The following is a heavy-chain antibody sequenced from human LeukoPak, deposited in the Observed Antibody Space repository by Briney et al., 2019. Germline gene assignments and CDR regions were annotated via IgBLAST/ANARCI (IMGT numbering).Heavy chain of an antibody. CDR2: INPSGGST. CDR1: GYTFTSYY. J-gene: IGHJ1*01. V-gene: IGHV1-46*01. CDR3: AKPGQDYYDSLQFLQH. D-gene: IGHD3-22*01. Sequence: ASVKVSCKASGYTFTSYYMHWVRQAPGQGLEWMGIINPSGGSTSYAQKFQGRVTMTRDTSTSTVYMELSSLRSEDTAVYYCAKPGQDYYDSLQFLQHCGQGTLVTVSS.